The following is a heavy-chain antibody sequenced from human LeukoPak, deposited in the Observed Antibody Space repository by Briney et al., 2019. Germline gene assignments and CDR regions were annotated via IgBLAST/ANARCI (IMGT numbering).Heavy chain of an antibody. V-gene: IGHV4-39*01. CDR3: ARQRSKYYYENY. J-gene: IGHJ4*02. CDR1: GGSINSSSYY. Sequence: SETLPLTCTVSGGSINSSSYYWGWIRQPPGKGLEWIGSIYYSGNTYYNPSLKSRVTMSVDTSKNQFSLKLSSVTAADTAVYYCARQRSKYYYENYWGQGTLVTVSS. D-gene: IGHD3-22*01. CDR2: IYYSGNT.